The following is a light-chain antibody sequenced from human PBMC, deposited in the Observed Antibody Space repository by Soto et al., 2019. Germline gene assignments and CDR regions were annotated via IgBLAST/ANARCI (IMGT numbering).Light chain of an antibody. Sequence: QLVLTQPPSASGTPGQRVFISCSGSSSNIGGTNYAYWYQQLPGAAPKLLMHSNNLRPSGVPERISGSKSGTSASLAISGLRSEDEAVYYCASWDDRLGAVIFGGGTKLTV. CDR1: SSNIGGTNY. CDR2: SNN. J-gene: IGLJ2*01. V-gene: IGLV1-47*02. CDR3: ASWDDRLGAVI.